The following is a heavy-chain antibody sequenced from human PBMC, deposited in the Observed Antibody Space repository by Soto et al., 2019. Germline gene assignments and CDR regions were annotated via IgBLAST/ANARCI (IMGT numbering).Heavy chain of an antibody. CDR2: IYSGGST. V-gene: IGHV3-53*01. J-gene: IGHJ5*02. D-gene: IGHD6-13*01. Sequence: RGSLRLSCAASGFTGSSNYMSWFRQAPGKGLEWVSVIYSGGSTYYADSVKGRFTISRDNSKNTLYLQMNSLRAEDTAVYYCARGRGYSSSWYHWGQGTLVTVS. CDR3: ARGRGYSSSWYH. CDR1: GFTGSSNY.